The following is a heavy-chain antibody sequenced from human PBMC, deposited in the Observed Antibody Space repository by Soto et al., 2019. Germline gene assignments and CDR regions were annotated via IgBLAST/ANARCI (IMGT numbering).Heavy chain of an antibody. D-gene: IGHD2-15*01. CDR3: ASFDCSGGSCYFDY. CDR1: GCTFTNYY. V-gene: IGHV1-46*01. CDR2: INPSGGST. Sequence: ASVKVSCKASGCTFTNYYMHWVRQAPGQGLEWMGIINPSGGSTSYAQKFQGRVTMTRDTSTSTVYMELSSLRSEDTAVYYCASFDCSGGSCYFDYWGQGTLVTVSS. J-gene: IGHJ4*02.